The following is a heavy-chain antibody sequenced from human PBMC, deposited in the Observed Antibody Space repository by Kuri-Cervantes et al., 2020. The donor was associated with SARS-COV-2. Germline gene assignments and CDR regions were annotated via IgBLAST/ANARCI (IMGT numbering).Heavy chain of an antibody. J-gene: IGHJ5*02. CDR2: IDPSDSYT. CDR1: GYSFTSYW. D-gene: IGHD2-2*01. V-gene: IGHV5-10-1*01. Sequence: GESLKISCKGSGYSFTSYWISWVRQMPGKGLEWMGRIDPSDSYTNYSPSFQGHVTISADKSISTAYLQWSSLKASDTAMYYCARLRSGYCSSISCSNNWFDTWGQGTLVTVSS. CDR3: ARLRSGYCSSISCSNNWFDT.